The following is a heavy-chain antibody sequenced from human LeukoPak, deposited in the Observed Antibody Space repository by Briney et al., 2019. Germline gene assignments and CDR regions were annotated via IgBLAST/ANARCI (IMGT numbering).Heavy chain of an antibody. V-gene: IGHV3-48*03. J-gene: IGHJ6*03. CDR3: ARDTLVRGVTAHYYYMDV. CDR2: ISSSGSTI. D-gene: IGHD3-10*01. CDR1: GFTFSDYE. Sequence: GGSLRLSCAASGFTFSDYEMNWVRQAPGKGLEWVSYISSSGSTIYYADSVKGRFTISRDNAKNSLYLQMNSLRAEDTAVYYCARDTLVRGVTAHYYYMDVWGKGTTVTISS.